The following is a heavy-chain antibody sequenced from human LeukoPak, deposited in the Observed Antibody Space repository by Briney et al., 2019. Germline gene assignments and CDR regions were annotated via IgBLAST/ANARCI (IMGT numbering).Heavy chain of an antibody. J-gene: IGHJ4*02. CDR2: INSDGSST. V-gene: IGHV3-74*01. Sequence: PGGSLRLSCAASGFTFSSYWMHWVRQAPGKGLVWVSRINSDGSSTSYADSVKGRFTISRDNAKNTLYLQMNSLRAEDTAVYYCASPLRGYDLVYWGQGTLVTVSS. D-gene: IGHD5-12*01. CDR3: ASPLRGYDLVY. CDR1: GFTFSSYW.